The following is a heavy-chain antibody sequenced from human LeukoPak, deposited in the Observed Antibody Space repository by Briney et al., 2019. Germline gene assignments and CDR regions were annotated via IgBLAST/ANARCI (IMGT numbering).Heavy chain of an antibody. CDR3: SAERLYVFYF. D-gene: IGHD2-2*02. Sequence: PGGSLRLSCAASGFTFSNAWMSWVRQAPGKGLEWVGRIKSKAGGGTTDYAAAVKGRFTISRDDSKDTVYLQMNSLKSEDTAVYYCSAERLYVFYFWGQGTLVTVSS. CDR1: GFTFSNAW. V-gene: IGHV3-15*01. CDR2: IKSKAGGGTT. J-gene: IGHJ4*02.